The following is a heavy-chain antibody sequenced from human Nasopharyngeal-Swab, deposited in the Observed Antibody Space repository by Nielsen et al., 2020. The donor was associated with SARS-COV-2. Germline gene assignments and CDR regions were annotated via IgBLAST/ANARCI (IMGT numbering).Heavy chain of an antibody. CDR2: IGTAGDT. J-gene: IGHJ3*02. V-gene: IGHV3-13*01. CDR1: GFTFSSYD. CDR3: ANLIFGDAFDI. Sequence: GGSLRLSCAASGFTFSSYDMHWVRQATGKGLEWVSAIGTAGDTYYPGSVKGRFTISRENAKNSLYLQMNSLRAEDTAVYYCANLIFGDAFDIWGQGTMVTVSS. D-gene: IGHD3-3*01.